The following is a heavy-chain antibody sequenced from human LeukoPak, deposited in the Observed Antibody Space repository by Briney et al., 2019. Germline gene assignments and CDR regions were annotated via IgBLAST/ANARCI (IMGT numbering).Heavy chain of an antibody. CDR1: GYSISSGYY. CDR2: IYHSGST. J-gene: IGHJ4*02. CDR3: ARQSIAARRLVKYFDY. V-gene: IGHV4-38-2*02. D-gene: IGHD6-6*01. Sequence: SETLSLTCTVSGYSISSGYYWGWIRQPPGKGLEWIGSIYHSGSTYYNPSLKSRVTISVDTSKNQFSLKLSSVTAADTAVYYCARQSIAARRLVKYFDYWGQGTLVTVSS.